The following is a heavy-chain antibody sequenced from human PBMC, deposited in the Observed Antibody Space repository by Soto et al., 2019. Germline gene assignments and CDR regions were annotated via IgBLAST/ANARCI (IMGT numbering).Heavy chain of an antibody. V-gene: IGHV4-59*01. Sequence: SETLSLTCTVSGGSISSYYWSWIRQPPGKGLEWIGYIYYSGSTNYNPSLKSRVTISVDTSKNQFSLKLSSVTAADTAVYYCARGESPLLWFGEPYFDYWGQGTLVTVSS. D-gene: IGHD3-10*01. CDR2: IYYSGST. CDR1: GGSISSYY. J-gene: IGHJ4*02. CDR3: ARGESPLLWFGEPYFDY.